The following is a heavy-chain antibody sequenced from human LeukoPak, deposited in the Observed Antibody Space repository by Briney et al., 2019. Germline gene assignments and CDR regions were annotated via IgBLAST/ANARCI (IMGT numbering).Heavy chain of an antibody. V-gene: IGHV3-7*01. J-gene: IGHJ4*02. Sequence: GGSLRLSCAASGFTFSSYWMSWVRQAPGKGLEWVANIKQDGSEKYYVDSVKGRFTISRDNAKNSLYLQMNSLRAEDTAVYYCARYLDYYDNSGYFVYWGQGTLVTVSS. CDR1: GFTFSSYW. D-gene: IGHD3-22*01. CDR2: IKQDGSEK. CDR3: ARYLDYYDNSGYFVY.